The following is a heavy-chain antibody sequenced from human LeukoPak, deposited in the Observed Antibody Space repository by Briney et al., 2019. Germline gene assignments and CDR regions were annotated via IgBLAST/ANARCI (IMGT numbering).Heavy chain of an antibody. Sequence: ASVKVSCKASGYTFTSYGISWVRQAPGQGLEWMGWISAYNGNTNYAQKLQGRVTMTTDTSTSTAYMELRSLRSDDTAVYYCARDRRSGSFNRPHDYWGQGTLVTVSS. CDR2: ISAYNGNT. CDR3: ARDRRSGSFNRPHDY. V-gene: IGHV1-18*01. CDR1: GYTFTSYG. J-gene: IGHJ4*02. D-gene: IGHD1-26*01.